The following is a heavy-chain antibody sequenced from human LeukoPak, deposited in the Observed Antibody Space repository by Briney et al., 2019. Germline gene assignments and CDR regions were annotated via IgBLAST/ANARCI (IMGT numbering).Heavy chain of an antibody. Sequence: SVKVSCKASGGSFRAYSISWVPQAPGQGLECMGRINPIFDIANYAQKLQVRVTITADTSTSTSYMELSSLRSEDTAIYYCAREFKQSNWNDGHWFTPGGQGTLVTVSS. CDR2: INPIFDIA. CDR1: GGSFRAYS. CDR3: AREFKQSNWNDGHWFTP. J-gene: IGHJ5*02. V-gene: IGHV1-69*02. D-gene: IGHD1-20*01.